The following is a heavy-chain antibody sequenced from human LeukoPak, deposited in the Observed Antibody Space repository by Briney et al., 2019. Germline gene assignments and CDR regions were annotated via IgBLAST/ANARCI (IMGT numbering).Heavy chain of an antibody. D-gene: IGHD6-13*01. CDR3: ARDAEYSSSWYDSRRFDP. J-gene: IGHJ5*02. CDR2: INPNSGGT. Sequence: ASMTVSCKASRYTFTGYYMHWVRQAPGQGLEWMGWINPNSGGTNYAQKFQGRVTMTRDTSISTAYMELSRLRSDDTAVYYCARDAEYSSSWYDSRRFDPWGQGTLVTVSS. V-gene: IGHV1-2*02. CDR1: RYTFTGYY.